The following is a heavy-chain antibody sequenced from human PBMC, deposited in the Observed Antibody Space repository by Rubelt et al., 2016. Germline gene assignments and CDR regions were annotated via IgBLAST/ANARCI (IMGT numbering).Heavy chain of an antibody. J-gene: IGHJ4*02. CDR1: GFTFSTYS. V-gene: IGHV3-21*01. D-gene: IGHD2-15*01. Sequence: LRLSCAASGFTFSTYSMNWVRQAPGKGLEWVSSISSSSYIYYAASVKDRCTISSDNTKNSLYLQLNSLRAEDTAAYYCARYKCSGGSCYATFDCWGQGTLVTVSS. CDR2: ISSSSYI. CDR3: ARYKCSGGSCYATFDC.